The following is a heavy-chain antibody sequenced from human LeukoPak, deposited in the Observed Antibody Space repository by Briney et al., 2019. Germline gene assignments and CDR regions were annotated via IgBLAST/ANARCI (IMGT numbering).Heavy chain of an antibody. D-gene: IGHD1-26*01. CDR1: GASTSAYY. CDR3: AHSKRGGGYYINAFAV. V-gene: IGHV4-59*01. J-gene: IGHJ3*01. Sequence: PSETLSLTCTVSGASTSAYYWSWIRQPPGKGLEWIGYSYSGGNANYNSSLKSRVTISIDTSENQFSLRLTSVTAADTAVYFCAHSKRGGGYYINAFAVWGQGALVTISS. CDR2: SYSGGNA.